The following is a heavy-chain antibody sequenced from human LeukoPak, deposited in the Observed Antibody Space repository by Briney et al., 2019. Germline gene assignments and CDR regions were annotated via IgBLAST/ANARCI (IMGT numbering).Heavy chain of an antibody. V-gene: IGHV4-61*02. Sequence: PSETLSLTCTVSGGSISSGSYYWSWIRQPAGKGLEWIGRIYTSGSTNYNPSLKSRVTISVDTSKNQFSLKLSSVTAADTAVYYCARDRYFDWLEKGFAFDIWGQGTMVTVSS. J-gene: IGHJ3*02. CDR2: IYTSGST. D-gene: IGHD3-9*01. CDR3: ARDRYFDWLEKGFAFDI. CDR1: GGSISSGSYY.